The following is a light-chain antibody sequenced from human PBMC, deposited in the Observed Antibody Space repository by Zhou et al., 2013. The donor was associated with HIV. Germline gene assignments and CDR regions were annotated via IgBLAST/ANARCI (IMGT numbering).Light chain of an antibody. CDR2: AAS. Sequence: DIQMTQSPSSLSASVGDRVTITCRASQSISTYLNWYQQKPGKAPKVLIYAASSLQSGVPSRFSGSGSGTDFTLTISSLQPEDFATYFCQQSYSTPITFGPGTQSGY. J-gene: IGKJ3*01. CDR3: QQSYSTPIT. CDR1: QSISTY. V-gene: IGKV1-39*01.